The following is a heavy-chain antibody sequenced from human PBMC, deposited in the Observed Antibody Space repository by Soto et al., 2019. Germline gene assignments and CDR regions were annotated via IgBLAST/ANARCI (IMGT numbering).Heavy chain of an antibody. J-gene: IGHJ4*02. D-gene: IGHD3-3*01. V-gene: IGHV3-74*01. CDR3: ERGAECAYYQDY. CDR2: VKGDEITA. Sequence: DVQLVESGGGSVQPGGSLRLSCLASGFTFSRYWVHWVRQAPGKGLVWVSRVKGDEITATYADSVEGRFTISRENAKNTVYLHMNSRRADDTAVYYSERGAECAYYQDYWGQGTLVTVSP. CDR1: GFTFSRYW.